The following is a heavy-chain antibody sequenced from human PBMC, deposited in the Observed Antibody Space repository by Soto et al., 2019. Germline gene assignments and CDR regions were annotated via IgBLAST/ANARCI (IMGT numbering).Heavy chain of an antibody. D-gene: IGHD3-9*01. Sequence: PSETLSLTCAVYGGSFSGYYWSWIRQPPGKGLEWIGEINHSGSTNYTPSLKSRVTISVDTSKNQFSLKLSAVTAADTAVYYCARGGIGYDILTGYYNYYYYGMDVWGQGTTVTVSS. CDR1: GGSFSGYY. CDR3: ARGGIGYDILTGYYNYYYYGMDV. CDR2: INHSGST. J-gene: IGHJ6*02. V-gene: IGHV4-34*01.